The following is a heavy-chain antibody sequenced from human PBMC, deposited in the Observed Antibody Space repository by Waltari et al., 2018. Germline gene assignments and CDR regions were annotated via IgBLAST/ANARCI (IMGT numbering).Heavy chain of an antibody. Sequence: QLQLQESGPGLVKPSETLSLHCTVSRSSRRHNNYYWGWVRQPPGKGLEWMGLFYKSGTTYYNPSLKSRVTISVDTSNNQFSLKLNSVTAADTAVYYCVRGYPDIVATISDYWGQGTLVIVSS. D-gene: IGHD5-12*01. CDR3: VRGYPDIVATISDY. V-gene: IGHV4-39*07. CDR2: FYKSGTT. J-gene: IGHJ4*02. CDR1: RSSRRHNNYY.